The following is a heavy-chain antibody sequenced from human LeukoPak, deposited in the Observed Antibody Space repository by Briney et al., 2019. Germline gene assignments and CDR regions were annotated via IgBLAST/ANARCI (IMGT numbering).Heavy chain of an antibody. CDR1: GFTLKHYW. CDR3: AKSDWFDP. CDR2: SKYDGSTA. J-gene: IGHJ5*02. Sequence: PGGSLRLSCETSGFTLKHYWMSWLRRAPGKGPEWVSRSKYDGSTAMYAESVKGRFTISRDNARGTLYLQMNSLRVDDTAVYYCAKSDWFDPCGRGILVTVSS. V-gene: IGHV3-74*03.